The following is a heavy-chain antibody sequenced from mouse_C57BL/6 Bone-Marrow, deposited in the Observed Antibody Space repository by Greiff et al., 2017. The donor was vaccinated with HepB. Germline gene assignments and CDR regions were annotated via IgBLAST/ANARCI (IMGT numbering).Heavy chain of an antibody. J-gene: IGHJ1*03. CDR1: GYSFTDYN. Sequence: EVKLQESGPELVKPGASVKISCKASGYSFTDYNMNWVKQSNGKSLEWIGVINPNYGTTSYNQKFKGKATLTVDQSSSTAYMQLNSLTSEDSAVYYCAVYGSSLWYFDVWGTGTTVTVSS. CDR2: INPNYGTT. V-gene: IGHV1-39*01. CDR3: AVYGSSLWYFDV. D-gene: IGHD1-1*01.